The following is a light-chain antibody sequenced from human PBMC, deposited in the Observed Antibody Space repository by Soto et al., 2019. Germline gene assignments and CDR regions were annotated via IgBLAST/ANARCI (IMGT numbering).Light chain of an antibody. V-gene: IGLV2-23*01. J-gene: IGLJ1*01. CDR3: CSYVAGSTYI. CDR1: SSDVGSHNL. Sequence: QSALTQSASVSGSPGQSITISCTGTSSDVGSHNLVSWYQQHPGRAPKLMSNRFSGSKSGNTASLTISGLQAEDEADYYCCSYVAGSTYIFGSGTKVTVL.